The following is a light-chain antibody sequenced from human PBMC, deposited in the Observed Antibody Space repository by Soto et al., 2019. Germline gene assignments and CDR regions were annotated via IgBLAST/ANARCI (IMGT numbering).Light chain of an antibody. CDR1: SSDVGAYKY. CDR2: DVY. V-gene: IGLV2-14*03. CDR3: SSFTESGNLVV. Sequence: QSALTQPASVSGSPGQSINISCTGTSSDVGAYKYVSWYQLHPGRAPKLMIYDVYQRPSGISSRFSGSKSGNTASLTISGLQAEDEANYYCSSFTESGNLVVFGGGTKLTVL. J-gene: IGLJ3*02.